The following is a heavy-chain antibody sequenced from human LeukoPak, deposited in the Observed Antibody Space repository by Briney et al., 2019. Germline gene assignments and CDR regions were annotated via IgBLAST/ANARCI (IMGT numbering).Heavy chain of an antibody. CDR3: ARMIGLGEVSPYFDY. D-gene: IGHD3-16*02. CDR2: IYPGDSDT. Sequence: MSGESLKISCKGSGYSFTSYWIGWVRQMPGKGLEWMGIIYPGDSDTRYSPSFQGQVTISVDKSISTAYLQWSSLKASDTAMYYCARMIGLGEVSPYFDYWGQGTLVTVSS. CDR1: GYSFTSYW. J-gene: IGHJ4*02. V-gene: IGHV5-51*01.